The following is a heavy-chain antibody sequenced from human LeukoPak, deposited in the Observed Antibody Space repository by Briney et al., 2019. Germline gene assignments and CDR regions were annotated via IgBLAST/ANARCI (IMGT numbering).Heavy chain of an antibody. J-gene: IGHJ3*02. CDR3: ARSAGADGDSHDGAFDI. CDR1: GFTFNRYA. CDR2: TSFDGSEA. D-gene: IGHD4-17*01. V-gene: IGHV3-30-3*01. Sequence: PGGSLRLSCVASGFTFNRYAMHWVRQAPGKGLEWVAVTSFDGSEAYYADSVRGRFTISRDNSKDTVYLQMNSLRAEDTAVYYCARSAGADGDSHDGAFDIWGQGTMVTVSS.